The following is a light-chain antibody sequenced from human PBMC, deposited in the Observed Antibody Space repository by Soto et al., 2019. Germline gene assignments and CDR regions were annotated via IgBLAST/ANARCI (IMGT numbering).Light chain of an antibody. CDR2: GAS. J-gene: IGKJ4*01. CDR3: QHYNERPLT. CDR1: QSIRTN. V-gene: IGKV3-15*01. Sequence: EIVMTQSPATLSVSPGERATLSCRASQSIRTNLAWYQQKPGRAPRLLIFGASTRAIAIPARFSGSGSGTDFTLTIRSLQSEDFAVYYCQHYNERPLTFGGGTKVEIK.